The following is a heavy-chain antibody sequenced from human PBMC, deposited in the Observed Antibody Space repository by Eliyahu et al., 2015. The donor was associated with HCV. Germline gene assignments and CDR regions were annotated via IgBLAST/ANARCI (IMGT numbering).Heavy chain of an antibody. J-gene: IGHJ5*02. Sequence: QVQLVESGGGVVQPGRSLRLSCAASGFTFSSYGMHWVRQAPGKGLEWVAVIWYDGSNKYYADSVKGRFTISRDNSKNTLYLQMNSLRAEDTAVYYCARDRVLSWFDPWGQGTLVTVSS. CDR3: ARDRVLSWFDP. CDR1: GFTFSSYG. V-gene: IGHV3-33*01. D-gene: IGHD2/OR15-2a*01. CDR2: IWYDGSNK.